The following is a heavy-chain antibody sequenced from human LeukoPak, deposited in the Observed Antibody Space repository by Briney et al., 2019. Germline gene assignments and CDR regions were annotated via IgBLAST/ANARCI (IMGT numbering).Heavy chain of an antibody. CDR1: GFTFSSYA. J-gene: IGHJ4*02. CDR2: ISGSGGSP. V-gene: IGHV3-23*01. Sequence: GASLRLSCAASGFTFSSYAMSWVRQAPGKGLEWVSAISGSGGSPYYADSVKGRFTISRDNSKNTLYLQMNSLRAEDTAVYYCAKEGIAARLPLLVWGQGTLVTVSS. CDR3: AKEGIAARLPLLV. D-gene: IGHD6-6*01.